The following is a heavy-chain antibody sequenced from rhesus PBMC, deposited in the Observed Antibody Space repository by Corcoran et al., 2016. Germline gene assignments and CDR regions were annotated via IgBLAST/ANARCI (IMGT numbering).Heavy chain of an antibody. D-gene: IGHD5-24*01. V-gene: IGHV4S10*01. J-gene: IGHJ4*01. Sequence: QVQLQESGPGVVKPSETLSLTCAVSGGSISDSYRWSWIRQPPGKGLEWIGYIYVSSTSTNYNPSRKSLVTISKDTSKNQFSLKLSSVTAADTAVYYCARATAGTVKVVDYWGQGVLVTVSS. CDR2: IYVSSTST. CDR1: GGSISDSYR. CDR3: ARATAGTVKVVDY.